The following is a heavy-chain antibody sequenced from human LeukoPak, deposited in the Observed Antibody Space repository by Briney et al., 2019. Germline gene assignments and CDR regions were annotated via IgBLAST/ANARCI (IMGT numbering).Heavy chain of an antibody. J-gene: IGHJ3*02. CDR1: GGSISSSSYY. D-gene: IGHD2-2*02. V-gene: IGHV4-39*01. CDR3: AKAPPHEVVVPAAILTLVDI. Sequence: PSETLSLTCTVSGGSISSSSYYWGWIRQPPGKGLEWIGSIYYSGSTYYNPSLKSRVTISVDTSKNQFSLKLSSVTAADTAVYYCAKAPPHEVVVPAAILTLVDIWGQGTMVTVSS. CDR2: IYYSGST.